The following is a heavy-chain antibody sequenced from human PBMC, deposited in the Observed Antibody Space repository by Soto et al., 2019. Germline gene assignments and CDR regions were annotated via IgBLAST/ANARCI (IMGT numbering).Heavy chain of an antibody. CDR3: ARGSNGDLDY. Sequence: TGGSLRLSCAASGFTFNGYIMNWVRQAPGEGLEWVSSISTSSSYIYYADSVKGRFTVSRDNAENSLYLQMNNLRAEDTAVYYCARGSNGDLDYWGQGTLVTVSS. V-gene: IGHV3-21*01. CDR1: GFTFNGYI. CDR2: ISTSSSYI. D-gene: IGHD4-17*01. J-gene: IGHJ4*02.